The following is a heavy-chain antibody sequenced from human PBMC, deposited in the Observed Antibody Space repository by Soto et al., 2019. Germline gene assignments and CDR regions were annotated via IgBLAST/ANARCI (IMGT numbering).Heavy chain of an antibody. CDR2: IYYSGST. CDR1: GGSISSGDYY. D-gene: IGHD3-10*01. J-gene: IGHJ6*02. CDR3: AREYYGSGSLYYYYGMDV. V-gene: IGHV4-30-4*01. Sequence: SETLSLTCTVSGGSISSGDYYWSWIRQPPGKGLEWIGYIYYSGSTYYNPSLKSRVTKSVDTSKNQFSLKLSSVTAADTAVYYCAREYYGSGSLYYYYGMDVWGQGTTVTVSS.